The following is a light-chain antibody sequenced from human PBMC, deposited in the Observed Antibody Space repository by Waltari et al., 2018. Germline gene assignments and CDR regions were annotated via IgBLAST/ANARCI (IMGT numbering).Light chain of an antibody. Sequence: QSVLTQPPSASGTPGQRVTIPCSGSSSNIGSNPVNWYQQLPGTAPKLPIYSNNQRPSGVPDRFAGSKSGTSASLAISGLQSDDEADYYCQSYDNILSGGVFGGGTKLTVL. CDR1: SSNIGSNP. J-gene: IGLJ2*01. CDR3: QSYDNILSGGV. CDR2: SNN. V-gene: IGLV1-44*01.